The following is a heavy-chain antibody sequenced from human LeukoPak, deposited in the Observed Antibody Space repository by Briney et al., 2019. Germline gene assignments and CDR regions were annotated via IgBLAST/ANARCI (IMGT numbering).Heavy chain of an antibody. J-gene: IGHJ4*02. CDR1: GDSISRGSYY. CDR2: IYTSGST. D-gene: IGHD6-19*01. CDR3: ARYEAVAGVFDS. V-gene: IGHV4-61*02. Sequence: ASETLSLTCTVSGDSISRGSYYWNWIRQPAGKGLEWIGRIYTSGSTNYNPSLKSRVTISVDTSKNHFSLKLSSVTAADTALYYCARYEAVAGVFDSWGQGILVTVSS.